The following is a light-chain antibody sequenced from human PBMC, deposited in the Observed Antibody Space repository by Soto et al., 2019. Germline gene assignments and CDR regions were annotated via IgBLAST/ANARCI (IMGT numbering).Light chain of an antibody. CDR3: QQSYSTPPT. J-gene: IGKJ5*01. CDR2: EAS. Sequence: DIRVTQSPPTLSASVGDRVTITCLASQTITTWMAWYQQKPGKAPKLLIYEASSLETGVPSRFSGSGSGTDFTLTISSLQPEDFATYYCQQSYSTPPTFGQGTRLEIK. V-gene: IGKV1-39*01. CDR1: QTITTW.